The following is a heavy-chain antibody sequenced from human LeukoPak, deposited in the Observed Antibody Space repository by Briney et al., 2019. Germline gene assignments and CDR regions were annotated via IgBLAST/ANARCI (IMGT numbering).Heavy chain of an antibody. J-gene: IGHJ6*04. Sequence: SETLSLTCAVYGGSFSGYYWSWLRQPPGKGLEWIGEINHSGSTNYNPSLKSRVTISVDTSKNQFSLKLSSVTAADTAVYYCARVKLVYCYYYCMDVWGKGTTVTVSS. CDR2: INHSGST. CDR3: ARVKLVYCYYYCMDV. D-gene: IGHD2-15*01. V-gene: IGHV4-34*01. CDR1: GGSFSGYY.